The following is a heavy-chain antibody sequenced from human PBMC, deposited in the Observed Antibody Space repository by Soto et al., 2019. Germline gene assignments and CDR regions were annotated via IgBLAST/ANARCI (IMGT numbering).Heavy chain of an antibody. Sequence: SGEVSFQGSWWTLSRYILGGVGTAPGQGTGWMGRLIPILGRANYAQKFQGRVTITADKSTSTAYMELSSLRSEDTAVYYCARERYCSGGSCYIDYWGQGTLVTVSS. V-gene: IGHV1-69*08. J-gene: IGHJ4*02. CDR1: WWTLSRYI. CDR2: LIPILGRA. D-gene: IGHD2-15*01. CDR3: ARERYCSGGSCYIDY.